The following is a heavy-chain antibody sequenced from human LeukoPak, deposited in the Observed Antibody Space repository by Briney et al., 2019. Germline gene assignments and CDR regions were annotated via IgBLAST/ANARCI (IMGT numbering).Heavy chain of an antibody. J-gene: IGHJ4*02. Sequence: PSETLSLTCTVSGGSISSSGYYWGWIRQPPGKGLEWIGSIYYSGSTYYNPSLKSRVTISVDTSKNQFSLKLSSVTAADTAVYYCARRAGAIPGYFDYWGQGTLVTVSS. CDR2: IYYSGST. D-gene: IGHD1-26*01. CDR3: ARRAGAIPGYFDY. V-gene: IGHV4-39*01. CDR1: GGSISSSGYY.